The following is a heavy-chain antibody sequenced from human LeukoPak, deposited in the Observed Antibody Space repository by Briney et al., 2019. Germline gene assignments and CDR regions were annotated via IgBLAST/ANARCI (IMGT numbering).Heavy chain of an antibody. J-gene: IGHJ3*02. Sequence: SETLSLTCTVSGGSISSYYWSWIRQPPGKGLEWIGYIYYSGSTNYNPSLKSRVTLSVDTSKNQFSLKLSSVTAADTAVYYCARTLRMVRGNAFDIWGQGTMVTVSS. V-gene: IGHV4-59*01. CDR2: IYYSGST. CDR1: GGSISSYY. CDR3: ARTLRMVRGNAFDI. D-gene: IGHD3-10*01.